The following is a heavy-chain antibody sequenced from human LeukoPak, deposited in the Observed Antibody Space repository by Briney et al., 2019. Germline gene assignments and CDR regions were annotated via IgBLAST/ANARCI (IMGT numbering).Heavy chain of an antibody. CDR2: INPNSGGT. Sequence: ASVKVSCKASGYTFTGYYMHWVRQAPGQGLEWMGWINPNSGGTNYAQKFQGRVTMTRDTSISTAYMELSRLRSDDTAVYYCASSEIVVVTSFDYWGQGTLVTVSS. V-gene: IGHV1-2*02. CDR3: ASSEIVVVTSFDY. D-gene: IGHD3-22*01. CDR1: GYTFTGYY. J-gene: IGHJ4*02.